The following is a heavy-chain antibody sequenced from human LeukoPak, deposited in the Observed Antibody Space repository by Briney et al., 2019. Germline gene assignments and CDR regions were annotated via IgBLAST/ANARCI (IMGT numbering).Heavy chain of an antibody. CDR2: INSDGSST. J-gene: IGHJ6*02. Sequence: GGSLRLSCAASGFTFSSYSMNWVRQAPGKGLVWVSRINSDGSSTSYADSVKGRFTISRDNDKNTLYLQMNSLRAEDTAVYYCARVGDSSGYYGYYYYYYGMDVWGQGTTVTVSS. D-gene: IGHD3-22*01. CDR1: GFTFSSYS. V-gene: IGHV3-74*01. CDR3: ARVGDSSGYYGYYYYYYGMDV.